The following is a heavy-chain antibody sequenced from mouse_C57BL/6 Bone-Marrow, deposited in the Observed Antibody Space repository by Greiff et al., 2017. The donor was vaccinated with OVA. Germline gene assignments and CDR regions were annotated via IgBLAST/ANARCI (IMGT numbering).Heavy chain of an antibody. Sequence: VQLQQSGAELVRPGASVKLSCTASGFNIKDDYMHWVKQRPEQGLEWIGWIDPENGDTEYASKFQGKATITADTSSNTAYLQLSSLTSEDTAVYYCTTCYYYGSSPMRYFDVWGTGTTVTVSS. V-gene: IGHV14-4*01. CDR1: GFNIKDDY. CDR2: IDPENGDT. CDR3: TTCYYYGSSPMRYFDV. J-gene: IGHJ1*03. D-gene: IGHD1-1*01.